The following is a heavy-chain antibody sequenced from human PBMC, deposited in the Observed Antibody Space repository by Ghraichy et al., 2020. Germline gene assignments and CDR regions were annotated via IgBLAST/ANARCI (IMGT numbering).Heavy chain of an antibody. V-gene: IGHV3-21*01. J-gene: IGHJ4*02. CDR1: GFTFSSYS. CDR3: ARDKSVIVAGYYFDY. D-gene: IGHD5-12*01. Sequence: GGSLRLSCAASGFTFSSYSINWVRQAPGKGLEWVSSISSSSSYIYYADSVKGRFTISRDNAKNSLYLQMNSLRAEDTAVYYCARDKSVIVAGYYFDYWGQGTLVTVSS. CDR2: ISSSSSYI.